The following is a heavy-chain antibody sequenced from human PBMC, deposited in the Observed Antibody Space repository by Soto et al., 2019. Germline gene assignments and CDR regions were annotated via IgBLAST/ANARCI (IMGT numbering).Heavy chain of an antibody. J-gene: IGHJ4*02. CDR1: GFTFDDYA. CDR2: ISWNSCSI. D-gene: IGHD3-10*01. CDR3: AKDKAYYYGSGSYYNY. V-gene: IGHV3-9*01. Sequence: GGSLRLSCAASGFTFDDYAMHWVRQAPGKGLEWVSGISWNSCSIGYADSVKGRFTISRDNAKNSLYLQMNSLRAEDTALYYCAKDKAYYYGSGSYYNYWGQGTLVTVSS.